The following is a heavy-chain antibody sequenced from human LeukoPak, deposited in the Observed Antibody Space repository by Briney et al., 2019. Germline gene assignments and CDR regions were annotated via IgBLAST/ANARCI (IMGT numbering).Heavy chain of an antibody. CDR1: GDSINGFY. Sequence: PSETLSLTCTVSGDSINGFYWSWIRQAAGKGLEWIGHIYTSGSTNYNPSLRSRVTMSVDMSKNQFSLKLRSVTAADTAVYYCAGVVVPPRVFFDYWAQEPLVTVSS. CDR2: IYTSGST. D-gene: IGHD2-2*01. J-gene: IGHJ4*02. CDR3: AGVVVPPRVFFDY. V-gene: IGHV4-4*07.